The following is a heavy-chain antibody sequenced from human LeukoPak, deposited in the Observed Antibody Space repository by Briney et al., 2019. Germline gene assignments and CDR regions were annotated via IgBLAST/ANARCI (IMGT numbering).Heavy chain of an antibody. CDR1: GFTFSSYA. D-gene: IGHD1-26*01. CDR2: ISYDGSNK. V-gene: IGHV3-30*04. J-gene: IGHJ4*02. Sequence: GGSLRLSCAASGFTFSSYAMHWVRQAPGKGLEWVAVISYDGSNKYYADSVKGRFTISRDNSKNTLYLQMNSLRAEDTAVYYCARDRGGSYSRYFDYWGQGTLVTVSS. CDR3: ARDRGGSYSRYFDY.